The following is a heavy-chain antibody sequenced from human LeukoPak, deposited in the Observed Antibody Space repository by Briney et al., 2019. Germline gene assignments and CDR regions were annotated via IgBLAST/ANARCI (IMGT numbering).Heavy chain of an antibody. CDR2: INQGGTT. Sequence: SETLSLTCAVSGGSISSSDYSWSWIRQPPGKGLEWIGEINQGGTTNYNPSLRSRVTILIDTSRNQFSLRLSSVTAADTAVYYCARGRLFSGYRGNVGHEDFDYWGQGSLVTVSS. D-gene: IGHD5-12*01. CDR1: GGSISSSDYS. V-gene: IGHV4-34*01. J-gene: IGHJ4*02. CDR3: ARGRLFSGYRGNVGHEDFDY.